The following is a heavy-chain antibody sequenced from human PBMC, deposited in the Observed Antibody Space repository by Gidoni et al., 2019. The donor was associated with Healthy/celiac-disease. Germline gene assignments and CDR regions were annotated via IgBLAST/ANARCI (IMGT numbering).Heavy chain of an antibody. CDR3: ARGGRTPGRQQLVIRPPNAEYFQH. CDR2: INHSGST. CDR1: GGSFSGYY. D-gene: IGHD6-13*01. Sequence: QVQLQQWGAGLLKPSETLSLTCAVYGGSFSGYYWSWIRQPPGKGLEWIGEINHSGSTNYNPSLKSRVTISVDTSKNQFSLKLSSVTAADTAVYYCARGGRTPGRQQLVIRPPNAEYFQHWGQGTLVTVSS. J-gene: IGHJ1*01. V-gene: IGHV4-34*01.